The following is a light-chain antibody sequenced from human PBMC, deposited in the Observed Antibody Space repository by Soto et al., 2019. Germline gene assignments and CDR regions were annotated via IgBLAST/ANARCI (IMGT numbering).Light chain of an antibody. CDR2: EVT. Sequence: ALTQPASVSGSPGQSITISCNGTSGDIGRYNYVSWYQQYSGKAPKVVIYEVTNRPSGVSNRFSGSKSGMTASLTISGLQAEDEADYYCTSYTTSATWVFGGGTKVTVL. V-gene: IGLV2-14*01. J-gene: IGLJ3*02. CDR3: TSYTTSATWV. CDR1: SGDIGRYNY.